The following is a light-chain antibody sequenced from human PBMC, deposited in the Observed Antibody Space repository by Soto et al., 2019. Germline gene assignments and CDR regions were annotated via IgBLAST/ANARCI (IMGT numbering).Light chain of an antibody. CDR2: AAS. CDR1: QSISSL. V-gene: IGKV3D-15*01. CDR3: QQYYDWPIT. Sequence: EILLTQSPSTLSVSPGERATISCRASQSISSLLAWYQQKPGQAPRLLIYAASTRAAGIPARFSGSGSGTDFTLTISSLQSEDFAVYYCQQYYDWPITFGQGTRVEI. J-gene: IGKJ5*01.